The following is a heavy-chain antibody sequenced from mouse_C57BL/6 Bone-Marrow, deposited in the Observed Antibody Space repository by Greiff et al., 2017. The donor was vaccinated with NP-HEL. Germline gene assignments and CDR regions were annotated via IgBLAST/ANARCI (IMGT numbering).Heavy chain of an antibody. CDR1: GYAFTNYL. D-gene: IGHD1-1*01. J-gene: IGHJ2*01. Sequence: VKVVESGAELVRPGTSVKVSCKASGYAFTNYLIEWVKQRPGQGLEWIGVINPGSGGTKYNEKFKGKAILTADTSSSTSYIQLSTMTSEYSAVYFCARMSLHYYGSSYCDYWGQGTTLTVSS. CDR2: INPGSGGT. CDR3: ARMSLHYYGSSYCDY. V-gene: IGHV1-54*01.